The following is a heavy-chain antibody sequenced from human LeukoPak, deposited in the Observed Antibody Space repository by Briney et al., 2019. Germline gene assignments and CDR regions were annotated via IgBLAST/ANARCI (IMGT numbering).Heavy chain of an antibody. Sequence: GGSLRLSCEASGFTFSSYGMHWVRQAPGKGLEWVAVIWDDGSNKYYADSVKGRFTISRDNSKNTLYLQMNSLRAEDTAVYYCARDRSSADYYYYGMDVWGQGTTVTVSS. J-gene: IGHJ6*02. CDR2: IWDDGSNK. CDR1: GFTFSSYG. CDR3: ARDRSSADYYYYGMDV. D-gene: IGHD6-19*01. V-gene: IGHV3-33*01.